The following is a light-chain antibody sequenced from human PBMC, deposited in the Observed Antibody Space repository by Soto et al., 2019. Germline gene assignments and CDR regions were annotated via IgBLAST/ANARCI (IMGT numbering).Light chain of an antibody. CDR3: CSYAGNRAFV. V-gene: IGLV2-23*02. CDR1: SSDLGIYNL. CDR2: EDT. J-gene: IGLJ3*02. Sequence: QSVLTQPPSVSGSPGQTITISCTANSSDLGIYNLVSWYRQHPGKAPQVLIYEDTKRPSGVSFRFSASKSGKTASLTISGLEAEDEADYHCCSYAGNRAFVFGGGTKVTVL.